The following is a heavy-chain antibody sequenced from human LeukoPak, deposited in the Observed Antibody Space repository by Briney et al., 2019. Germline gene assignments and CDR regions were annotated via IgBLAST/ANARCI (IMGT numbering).Heavy chain of an antibody. J-gene: IGHJ3*02. Sequence: GGSLRLSCAASGFTVSTNYMSWVRQAPGKGLEWVSVIYSGGSTYYADSVKGRFTISRDNSKNTLYLQMNSLRAEDTAVYYCARVQGETLPTNAFDIWGQGTMVTASS. D-gene: IGHD5-12*01. V-gene: IGHV3-66*01. CDR3: ARVQGETLPTNAFDI. CDR1: GFTVSTNY. CDR2: IYSGGST.